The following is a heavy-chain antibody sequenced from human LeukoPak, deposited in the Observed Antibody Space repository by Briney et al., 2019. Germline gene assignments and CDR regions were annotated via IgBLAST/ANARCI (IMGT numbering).Heavy chain of an antibody. Sequence: SETLSLTCAVYGGSFSGYYWSWICQPPGKGLEWIGEINHSGSTNYNPSLKSRVTISVDTSKNQFSLKLSSVTAADTAVYYCARGLAGDYYDSFGYWGQGTLVTVSS. CDR1: GGSFSGYY. D-gene: IGHD3-22*01. CDR3: ARGLAGDYYDSFGY. CDR2: INHSGST. J-gene: IGHJ4*02. V-gene: IGHV4-34*01.